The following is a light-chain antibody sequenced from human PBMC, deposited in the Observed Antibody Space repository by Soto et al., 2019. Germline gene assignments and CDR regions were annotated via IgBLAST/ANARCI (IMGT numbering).Light chain of an antibody. V-gene: IGKV1-33*01. CDR2: AAS. J-gene: IGKJ4*01. CDR1: QDISNY. CDR3: QQCENLPLT. Sequence: IQMTQSPSSLSASVGDRVTITCQASQDISNYLNWYQQKPGKAPKLLFYAASNLETGVPSRFSGSGSGTDFSLTISSLQPEDIATYYCQQCENLPLTFGGGTKVEIK.